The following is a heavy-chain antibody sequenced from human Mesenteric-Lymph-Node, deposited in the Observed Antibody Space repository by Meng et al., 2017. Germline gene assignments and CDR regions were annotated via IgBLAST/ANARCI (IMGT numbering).Heavy chain of an antibody. V-gene: IGHV3-48*03. CDR2: ISSSGRNI. CDR1: GFSFIYYE. CDR3: ARDPPYSSSQDY. D-gene: IGHD6-13*01. Sequence: GESLKISCATSGFSFIYYEMNWVRQAPGKGLEWVSYISSSGRNIYYADSVKGRFTISRDNAKNSLYLQMNSLRVEDTAVYYCARDPPYSSSQDYWGQGTLVTVSS. J-gene: IGHJ4*02.